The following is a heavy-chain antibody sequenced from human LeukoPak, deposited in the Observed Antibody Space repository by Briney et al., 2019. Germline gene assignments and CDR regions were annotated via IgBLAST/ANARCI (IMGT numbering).Heavy chain of an antibody. CDR1: GFTFSSYS. D-gene: IGHD6-13*01. J-gene: IGHJ4*02. CDR2: IRYDGSNK. V-gene: IGHV3-30*02. CDR3: AKDPREIVAAQQRHFDY. Sequence: GGSLRLSCAASGFTFSSYSMNWVRQAPGKGLEWVAFIRYDGSNKYYADSVKGRFTISRDNSKNTLYLQMNSLRAEDTAVYYCAKDPREIVAAQQRHFDYWGQGTLVTVFS.